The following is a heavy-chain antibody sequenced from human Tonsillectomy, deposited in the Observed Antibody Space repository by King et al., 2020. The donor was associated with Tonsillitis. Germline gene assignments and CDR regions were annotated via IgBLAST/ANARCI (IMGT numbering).Heavy chain of an antibody. J-gene: IGHJ6*02. Sequence: GQLVESGAEVKKPGSSVKVSCKASGDTFSNYGISCVRQAPGQGLKWMGVIHPMFDTTNYAQKLQGRVTITADESRRTAYLELSSLRSEDTGVYYCARVGEGGPSSYYGMDVWGQGTTVTVSS. V-gene: IGHV1-69*01. D-gene: IGHD3-16*01. CDR2: IHPMFDTT. CDR1: GDTFSNYG. CDR3: ARVGEGGPSSYYGMDV.